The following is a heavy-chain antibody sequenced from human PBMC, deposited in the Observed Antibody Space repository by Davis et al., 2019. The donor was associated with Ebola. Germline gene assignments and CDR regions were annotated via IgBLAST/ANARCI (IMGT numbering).Heavy chain of an antibody. D-gene: IGHD3-3*01. V-gene: IGHV1-18*04. Sequence: AASVKVSCKASGYTFTSYYMHWVRQAPGQGLEWMGRIIPILGIANYAQKLQGRVTMTTDTSTSTAYMELRSLRSDDTAVYYCARAQPFWSGYSNYYYYGMDVWGQGTTVTVSS. CDR1: GYTFTSYY. CDR3: ARAQPFWSGYSNYYYYGMDV. CDR2: IIPILGIA. J-gene: IGHJ6*02.